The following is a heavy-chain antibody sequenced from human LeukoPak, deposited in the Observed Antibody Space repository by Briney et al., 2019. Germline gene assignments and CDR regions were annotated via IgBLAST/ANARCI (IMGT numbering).Heavy chain of an antibody. CDR3: ASYYYDNGGYYFDY. V-gene: IGHV4-30-4*01. J-gene: IGHJ4*02. Sequence: PSETLSLTCTVSGGSISSGDYYWSWIRQPPGKGLEWIGYVYYSGSTYYNPSLKSRVTISVDTSKNQFSLKLSSVTAADTAVYYCASYYYDNGGYYFDYWGQGTLVTVSS. CDR1: GGSISSGDYY. D-gene: IGHD3-22*01. CDR2: VYYSGST.